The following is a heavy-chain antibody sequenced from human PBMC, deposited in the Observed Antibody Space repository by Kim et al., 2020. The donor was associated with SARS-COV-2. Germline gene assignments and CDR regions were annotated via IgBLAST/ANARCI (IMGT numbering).Heavy chain of an antibody. CDR3: ARIRQWLLHSDGMDV. Sequence: SVKVSCKASGGTFSSYAISWVRQAPGQGLEWMGGIIPIFGTANYAQKFQGRVTITADESTSTAYMELSSLRSEDTAVYYCARIRQWLLHSDGMDVWGQGTTVTVSS. D-gene: IGHD3-22*01. CDR1: GGTFSSYA. CDR2: IIPIFGTA. V-gene: IGHV1-69*13. J-gene: IGHJ6*02.